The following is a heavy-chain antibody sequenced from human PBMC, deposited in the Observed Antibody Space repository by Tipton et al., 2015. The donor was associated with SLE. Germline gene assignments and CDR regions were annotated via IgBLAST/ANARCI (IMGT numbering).Heavy chain of an antibody. CDR3: ARLPAGLWFDP. D-gene: IGHD6-13*01. J-gene: IGHJ5*02. Sequence: TLSLTCTVSGGSISTTGYYWGWIRQPPGKGLEWIGTICDTGTTYYYPSLDSRVTMSVDTSNNLFSLRQPSVTAADTAIYYCARLPAGLWFDPWGQGTLVTVSS. V-gene: IGHV4-39*02. CDR2: ICDTGTT. CDR1: GGSISTTGYY.